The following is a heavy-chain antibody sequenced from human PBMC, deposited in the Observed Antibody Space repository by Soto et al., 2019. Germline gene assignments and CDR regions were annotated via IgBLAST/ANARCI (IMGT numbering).Heavy chain of an antibody. CDR3: ARVQYSESMDFDY. D-gene: IGHD1-26*01. CDR1: GFTFSSYG. CDR2: IWYDGSNK. J-gene: IGHJ4*02. V-gene: IGHV3-33*01. Sequence: QVQLVESGGGVVQPGRSLRLSCAASGFTFSSYGMHWVRQAPGKGLEWVAVIWYDGSNKYYADSVKGRFTISRDNSKNTLYLQMNSLRAEDTAVYYCARVQYSESMDFDYWGQGTLVTVSS.